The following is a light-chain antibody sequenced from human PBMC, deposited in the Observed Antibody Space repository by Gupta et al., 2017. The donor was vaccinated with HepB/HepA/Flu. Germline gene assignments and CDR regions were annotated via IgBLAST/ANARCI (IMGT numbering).Light chain of an antibody. CDR1: NIGSKS. CDR3: QVLDSTYDQYV. Sequence: SSVLTQPPSVSVAPGKTARITCGTNNIGSKSVHWYQQKPGQAPVLIIYYDSDRPSGIPERFSGSNSGNTATLTISWVEAGDEADYYCQVLDSTYDQYVFGSGTKVTVL. J-gene: IGLJ1*01. V-gene: IGLV3-21*04. CDR2: YDS.